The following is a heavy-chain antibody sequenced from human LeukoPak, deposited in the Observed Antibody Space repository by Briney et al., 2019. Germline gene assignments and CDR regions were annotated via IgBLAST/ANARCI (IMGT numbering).Heavy chain of an antibody. CDR2: ISGSGGST. D-gene: IGHD1/OR15-1a*01. CDR3: ASQKGITGTTPVNY. CDR1: GFTFSSYA. J-gene: IGHJ4*02. Sequence: GGSLRLSCAASGFTFSSYAMSWVRQAPGKRLEWVSAISGSGGSTYYADSVKGRFTISRDNSKNTLYLQMNSLRAEDTAVYYCASQKGITGTTPVNYWGQGTLVTVSS. V-gene: IGHV3-23*01.